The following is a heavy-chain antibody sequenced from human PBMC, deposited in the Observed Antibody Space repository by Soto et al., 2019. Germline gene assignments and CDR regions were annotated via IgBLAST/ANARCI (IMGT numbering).Heavy chain of an antibody. CDR3: ARGIAAAGWDYYYYMDV. J-gene: IGHJ6*03. Sequence: GSLRLSCAASGFTFSSYSMNWVRQAPGKGMEWVSSISSSSSYIYYADSVKGRFTISRDNAKNSLYLQMNSLRAEDTAVYYCARGIAAAGWDYYYYMDVWGKGTTVTVSS. D-gene: IGHD6-13*01. CDR1: GFTFSSYS. CDR2: ISSSSSYI. V-gene: IGHV3-21*01.